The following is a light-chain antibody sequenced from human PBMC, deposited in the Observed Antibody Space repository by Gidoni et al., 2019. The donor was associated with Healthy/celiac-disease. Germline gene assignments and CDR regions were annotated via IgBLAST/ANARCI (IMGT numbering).Light chain of an antibody. Sequence: AIQLTQSPSSLSASVGDRVTITCRESQGIISALAWYQQKPGKAPKLLIYAASNLESGVPSRFSGSGSGTDFTLIIRSLQPEDFATYYCQQFNSYPCNFGPGTKLEIK. CDR3: QQFNSYPCN. V-gene: IGKV1-13*02. J-gene: IGKJ2*02. CDR2: AAS. CDR1: QGIISA.